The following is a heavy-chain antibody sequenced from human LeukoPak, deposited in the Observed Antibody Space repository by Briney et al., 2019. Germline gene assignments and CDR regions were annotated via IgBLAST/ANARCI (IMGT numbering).Heavy chain of an antibody. CDR3: ARFRTWGDKAFDY. V-gene: IGHV3-23*01. J-gene: IGHJ4*02. CDR2: ISGSGGST. Sequence: GGSLRLSCAASGFTFSSYAMSWVRQAPGKGLEWVSAISGSGGSTYYADSVKGRFTISRDSAKNSLYLQMNSLRAEDTAVYYCARFRTWGDKAFDYWGQGTLVTVSS. D-gene: IGHD2-21*02. CDR1: GFTFSSYA.